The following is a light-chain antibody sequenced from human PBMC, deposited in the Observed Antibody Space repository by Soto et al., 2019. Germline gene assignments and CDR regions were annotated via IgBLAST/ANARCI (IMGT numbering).Light chain of an antibody. J-gene: IGKJ4*01. CDR2: GAS. CDR1: QSVSSSY. Sequence: EIVLTQSPGTLSLSPGERATVSCRASQSVSSSYLAWYQQKPGQAPRLLVYGASSRATCIPDRFSCSWAGTDLTLTISRLEPEDFEVYYCQQYGRSPAFGGGTKGEIK. CDR3: QQYGRSPA. V-gene: IGKV3-20*01.